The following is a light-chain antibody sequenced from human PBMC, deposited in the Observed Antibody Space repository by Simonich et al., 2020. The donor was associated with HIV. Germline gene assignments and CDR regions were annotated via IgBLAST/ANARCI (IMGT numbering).Light chain of an antibody. CDR1: HSVLYSSNNKNY. CDR2: WAS. CDR3: QQYYSSLFT. J-gene: IGKJ3*01. Sequence: DIVMTQSPNSLSVSLGERATINCKSIHSVLYSSNNKNYLAWFQQKPGQPPKLLIYWASTRESGVPERFSGSGSGTDFTLTISSLQAEDVAVYYCQQYYSSLFTFGPGTKVDIK. V-gene: IGKV4-1*01.